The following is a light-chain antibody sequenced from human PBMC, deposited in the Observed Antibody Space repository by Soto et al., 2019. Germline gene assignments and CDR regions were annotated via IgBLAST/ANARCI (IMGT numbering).Light chain of an antibody. Sequence: DTQMTQSPSSLSASVGNRVTITCRASQGIRNDLGWYQQKPGKAPKHLISAASSLQSGVPSRFSVTGSGTEFDLTISSLQPEYCATYYCVQHNSYPLYFGPGTKVDIK. CDR1: QGIRND. CDR3: VQHNSYPLY. CDR2: AAS. J-gene: IGKJ3*01. V-gene: IGKV1-17*01.